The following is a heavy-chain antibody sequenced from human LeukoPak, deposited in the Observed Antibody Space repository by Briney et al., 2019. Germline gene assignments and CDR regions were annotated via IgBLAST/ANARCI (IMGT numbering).Heavy chain of an antibody. CDR1: GFIFNTYN. CDR2: ISYDGSNK. D-gene: IGHD2-2*01. V-gene: IGHV3-30*18. Sequence: GGSLRLSCAASGFIFNTYNMNWVRQAPGKGLEWVAVISYDGSNKYYADSVKGRFTISRDNSKNTLYLQMNSLRAEDTAVYYCAKDGGYCSSTSCYADWGQGTLVTVSS. CDR3: AKDGGYCSSTSCYAD. J-gene: IGHJ4*02.